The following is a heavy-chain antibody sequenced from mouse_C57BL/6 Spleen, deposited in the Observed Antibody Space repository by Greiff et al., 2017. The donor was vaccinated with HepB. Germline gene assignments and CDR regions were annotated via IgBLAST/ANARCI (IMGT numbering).Heavy chain of an antibody. V-gene: IGHV5-6*01. CDR1: GFTFSSYG. D-gene: IGHD4-1*01. CDR3: ATGNFDY. J-gene: IGHJ2*01. Sequence: EVQVVESGGDLVKPGGSLKLSCAASGFTFSSYGMSWVRQTPDKRLEWVATISSGGSYTYYPDSVKGRFTISRDNAKNTQYLQMSSLKSEDTAMYYCATGNFDYWGQGTTLTVSS. CDR2: ISSGGSYT.